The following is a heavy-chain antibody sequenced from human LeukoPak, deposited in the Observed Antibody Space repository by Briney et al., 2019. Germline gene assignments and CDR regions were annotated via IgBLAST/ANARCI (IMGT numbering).Heavy chain of an antibody. D-gene: IGHD1-26*01. J-gene: IGHJ4*02. CDR3: AQSGSYPDYFDY. V-gene: IGHV4-34*01. CDR2: INHSGST. CDR1: GGSFSGYY. Sequence: PSETLSLTCAVYGGSFSGYYWSWLRQPPGKGLEWIGEINHSGSTNYNPSLKSRVTISVDTSKNQLSLKLSSVTAADTAVYYCAQSGSYPDYFDYWGQGTLVTVSS.